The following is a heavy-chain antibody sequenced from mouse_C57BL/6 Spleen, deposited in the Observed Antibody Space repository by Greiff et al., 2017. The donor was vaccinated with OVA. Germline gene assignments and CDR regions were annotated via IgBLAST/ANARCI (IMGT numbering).Heavy chain of an antibody. V-gene: IGHV1-9*01. CDR1: GYTFTAYW. CDR3: ARTGNYDDY. D-gene: IGHD2-4*01. Sequence: QVQLQQSGAELMKPGASVKLSCKATGYTFTAYWIEWVKQRPGHGLEWIGEIFPGSGSINYNEKFKGKATFTADTSSNTAYMQLSSLTTEDSAIYNCARTGNYDDYWGQGTTRTVSS. J-gene: IGHJ2*01. CDR2: IFPGSGSI.